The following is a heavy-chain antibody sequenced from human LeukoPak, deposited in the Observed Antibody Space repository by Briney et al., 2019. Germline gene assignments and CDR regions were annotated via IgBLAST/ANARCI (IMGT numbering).Heavy chain of an antibody. V-gene: IGHV3-7*01. J-gene: IGHJ4*02. CDR2: IKQDGSEK. CDR1: GFTFSSDW. D-gene: IGHD4-17*01. Sequence: PGGSLRLSCAASGFTFSSDWMSSVRQAPGKGLWWGSNIKQDGSEKYYVDSVKGRFTISRDNSKNSLYLQMNSLRAEDTAVYYCARVRSYYGDYCFDYWGQGTLVTVSS. CDR3: ARVRSYYGDYCFDY.